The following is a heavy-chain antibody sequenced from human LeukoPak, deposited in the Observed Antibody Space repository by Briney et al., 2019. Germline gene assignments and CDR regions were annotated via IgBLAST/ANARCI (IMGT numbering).Heavy chain of an antibody. J-gene: IGHJ4*02. CDR1: GGSMSSYY. CDR2: IYYSGST. CDR3: ARLYGSGWFDGDF. Sequence: SETLSLTCTVSGGSMSSYYWSWIRQPPGKGLEWIGYIYYSGSTNYNPSLKSRVTISVDTSKNQFSLKLSSVTAADTAVYSCARLYGSGWFDGDFWGRGTLVTVSS. V-gene: IGHV4-59*08. D-gene: IGHD6-19*01.